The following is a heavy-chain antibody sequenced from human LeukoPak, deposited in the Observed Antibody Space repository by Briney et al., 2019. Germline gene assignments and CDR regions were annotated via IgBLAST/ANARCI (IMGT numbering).Heavy chain of an antibody. CDR3: ARRYYYNLGSFPFDF. V-gene: IGHV4-34*01. D-gene: IGHD3-10*01. J-gene: IGHJ4*02. CDR2: IHNSGTT. Sequence: SETLSLTCAISGGPFSGYFWSWIRQSSGKGLEWIGEIHNSGTTNYNPSLNSRVTISEDTSKNQFYLNLSSVTAADTAVYYCARRYYYNLGSFPFDFWGQGTLVTVSS. CDR1: GGPFSGYF.